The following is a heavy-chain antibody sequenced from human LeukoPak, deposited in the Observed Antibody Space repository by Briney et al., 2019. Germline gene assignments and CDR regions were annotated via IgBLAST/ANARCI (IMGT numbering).Heavy chain of an antibody. J-gene: IGHJ6*03. Sequence: GSLRLSCAASGFTFSSYTMNWVRQAPGKGLEWIGEINHGGSTNYNPSLKSRVTISVDTSKNQFSLKLSSVTAADTAVYYCAREIWFGELYYYYYMDVWGKGTTVTVSS. CDR2: INHGGST. CDR3: AREIWFGELYYYYYMDV. D-gene: IGHD3-10*01. CDR1: GFTFSSYT. V-gene: IGHV4-34*01.